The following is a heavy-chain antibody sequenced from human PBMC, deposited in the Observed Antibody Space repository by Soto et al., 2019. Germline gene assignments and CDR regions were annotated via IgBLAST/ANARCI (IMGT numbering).Heavy chain of an antibody. V-gene: IGHV1-3*01. CDR3: ARGTQVLRYFDWTIGY. CDR2: INAGNGNT. CDR1: GYTFTSYA. Sequence: ASVKVSCKASGYTFTSYAMHWVRQAPGQRLEWMGWINAGNGNTKYSQKFQGRVTITRDTSASTAYMELSSLRSEDTAVYYCARGTQVLRYFDWTIGYWGQGTLVTVSS. D-gene: IGHD3-9*01. J-gene: IGHJ4*02.